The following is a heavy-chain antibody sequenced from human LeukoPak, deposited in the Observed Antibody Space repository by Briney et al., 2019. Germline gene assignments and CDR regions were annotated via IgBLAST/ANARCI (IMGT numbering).Heavy chain of an antibody. CDR3: ARADDGANSWVNY. V-gene: IGHV3-74*01. CDR2: INGDGSST. CDR1: EFTFSAYW. D-gene: IGHD4-23*01. J-gene: IGHJ4*02. Sequence: GGSLRLSCAASEFTFSAYWMHWVRQVPGKGLVWVSRINGDGSSTSYADSVKGRFTISRDNAKNTLYLQMNSLRAEDTAVYYCARADDGANSWVNYWGQGTLVTVSS.